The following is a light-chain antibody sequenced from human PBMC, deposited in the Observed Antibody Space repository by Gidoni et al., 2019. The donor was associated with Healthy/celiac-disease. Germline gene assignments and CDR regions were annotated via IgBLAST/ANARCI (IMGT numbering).Light chain of an antibody. Sequence: DIVMTQSPDSLAVSLGERATINCKSSQSVLYSSNHKNYLAWYQQKPGQPPKLLIYWASTRESGVPDRFSGSGSGTDFTLTISSLQAEDVAVYYCQQYYSTPLFGQGTKVEIK. CDR1: QSVLYSSNHKNY. CDR2: WAS. J-gene: IGKJ1*01. CDR3: QQYYSTPL. V-gene: IGKV4-1*01.